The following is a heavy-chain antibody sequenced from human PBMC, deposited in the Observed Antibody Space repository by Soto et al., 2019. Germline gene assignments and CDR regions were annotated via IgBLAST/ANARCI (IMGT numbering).Heavy chain of an antibody. V-gene: IGHV4-34*01. J-gene: IGHJ6*02. Sequence: ETLSLTCAVYGGSFSGYYWSWIRQPPGKGLEWIGEINHSGSTNYNPSLKSRVTISVDTSKNQFSLKLSSVTAADTAVYYCARLVTVRKHKLYYYYGMDVWGQGTTVTVSS. CDR3: ARLVTVRKHKLYYYYGMDV. D-gene: IGHD4-4*01. CDR1: GGSFSGYY. CDR2: INHSGST.